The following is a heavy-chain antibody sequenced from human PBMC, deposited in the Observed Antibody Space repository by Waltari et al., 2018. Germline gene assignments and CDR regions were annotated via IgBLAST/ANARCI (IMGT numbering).Heavy chain of an antibody. CDR1: GFTFSNYW. CDR2: INQGGSEK. V-gene: IGHV3-7*01. D-gene: IGHD6-13*01. J-gene: IGHJ5*02. CDR3: ARGGT. Sequence: EVQLAESGGGLVQPGGSLRLSCAASGFTFSNYWMSWVRQAPGKGLEWLANINQGGSEKYYVDSVKGRFTISRDNVKNSLYLQMNSLRVEDMAVYYCARGGTWGQGTLVTVSS.